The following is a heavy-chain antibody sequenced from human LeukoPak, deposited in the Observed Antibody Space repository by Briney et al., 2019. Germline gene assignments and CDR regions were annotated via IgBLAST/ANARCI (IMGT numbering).Heavy chain of an antibody. CDR3: ARLRCSGGSCDSEFSDYYYGMDV. V-gene: IGHV4-4*02. CDR2: IYHSGST. J-gene: IGHJ6*04. Sequence: SGTLSLTCAVSGGSISSSNRWSWVRQPPGKGLEWIGGIYHSGSTNYNPSLKSRVTISVDKSKNQFSLKLSSVTAADTAVYYCARLRCSGGSCDSEFSDYYYGMDVWGKGTTVTVSS. D-gene: IGHD2-15*01. CDR1: GGSISSSNR.